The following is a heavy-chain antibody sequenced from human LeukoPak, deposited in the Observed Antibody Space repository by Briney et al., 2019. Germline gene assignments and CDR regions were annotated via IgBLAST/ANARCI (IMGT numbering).Heavy chain of an antibody. Sequence: ASVKVSCKVSGYTLTELSMHWVRQAPGKGLEWMGGFDPEDGETIYAQKFQGRVTMTEDTSTDTAYMELSSLRSEDTAVYYCATDTRSPSNYYYYMDVWGKETTVTVSS. D-gene: IGHD6-6*01. V-gene: IGHV1-24*01. J-gene: IGHJ6*03. CDR2: FDPEDGET. CDR1: GYTLTELS. CDR3: ATDTRSPSNYYYYMDV.